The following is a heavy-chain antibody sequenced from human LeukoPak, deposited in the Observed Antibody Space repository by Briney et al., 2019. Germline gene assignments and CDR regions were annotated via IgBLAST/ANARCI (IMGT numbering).Heavy chain of an antibody. CDR1: GYTFTSYG. CDR2: INPNSGGT. Sequence: ASVKVSCKASGYTFTSYGISWVRQAPGQGLEWMGWINPNSGGTNYAQKFQGRVTMTRDTSISTAYMELSRLRSDDTAVYYRARARGIAARQVWLNYMDVWGKGTTVTVSS. V-gene: IGHV1-2*02. J-gene: IGHJ6*03. D-gene: IGHD6-6*01. CDR3: ARARGIAARQVWLNYMDV.